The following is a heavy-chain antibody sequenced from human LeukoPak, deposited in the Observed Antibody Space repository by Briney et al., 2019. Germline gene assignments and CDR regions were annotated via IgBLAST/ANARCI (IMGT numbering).Heavy chain of an antibody. J-gene: IGHJ3*02. Sequence: MPSETLSLTCTVSGGSISSHYWSWIRQPPGKGLVWIGYIYYSGGTNYIPSLKSRVTISVDTSKNQFSLKLSSVTAADTAVYYCAREISGYDYGAFDIWGQGTMVTVSS. CDR2: IYYSGGT. CDR3: AREISGYDYGAFDI. D-gene: IGHD5-12*01. V-gene: IGHV4-59*11. CDR1: GGSISSHY.